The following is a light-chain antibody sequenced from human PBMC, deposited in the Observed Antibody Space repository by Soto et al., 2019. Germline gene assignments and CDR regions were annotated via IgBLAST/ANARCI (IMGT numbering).Light chain of an antibody. J-gene: IGKJ1*01. CDR1: QIVSSN. CDR3: QQYNNWPRA. V-gene: IGKV3-15*01. Sequence: EIVMTQSPATLSVSPGERATLSCRDCQIVSSNLAWYQQKPGQAPRLLIYGASTRATGIPARFSGSGSGTEFTLTISSLQSEAFAVYYCQQYNNWPRAFGQGTKVEIK. CDR2: GAS.